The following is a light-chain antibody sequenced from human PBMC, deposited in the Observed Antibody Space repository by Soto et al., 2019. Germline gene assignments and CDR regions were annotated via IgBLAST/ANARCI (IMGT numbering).Light chain of an antibody. CDR2: DAS. CDR3: QVRDVWPS. Sequence: IVLTQSPVTLAVSPGDSAVLYGRASQSVSTSLAWYQHKPGQAPRLFIYDASKRAPGIPARFTGSGSGTDFTLTISSLEPEDIAIYYCQVRDVWPSFGQGTKV. V-gene: IGKV3-11*01. CDR1: QSVSTS. J-gene: IGKJ1*01.